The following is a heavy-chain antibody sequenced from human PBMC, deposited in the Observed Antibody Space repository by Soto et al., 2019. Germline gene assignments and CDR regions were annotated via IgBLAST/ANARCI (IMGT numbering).Heavy chain of an antibody. CDR2: MSYDGSNK. D-gene: IGHD2-21*01. Sequence: QVQLVESGGGVVQPGRSLRLSCAASGFTFSTYGMHWVRQAPGKGLEWVASMSYDGSNKQYANSVKGRFTISSDNSKNTLYLQMNSLRAEDTAVYYCATDGDVLWLGWFDPWGQGTLVSVSS. CDR3: ATDGDVLWLGWFDP. V-gene: IGHV3-30*03. CDR1: GFTFSTYG. J-gene: IGHJ5*02.